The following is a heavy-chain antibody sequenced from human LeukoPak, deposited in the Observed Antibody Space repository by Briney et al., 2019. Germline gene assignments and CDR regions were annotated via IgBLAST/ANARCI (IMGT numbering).Heavy chain of an antibody. D-gene: IGHD3-10*01. J-gene: IGHJ4*02. V-gene: IGHV3-7*03. CDR1: GFNFNNYW. Sequence: GGSLRLSCAASGFNFNNYWMNWIRQAPGKGLEWVASIKRDGSEQRYVDSVEGRFTISRDSAKSSLFLHMNSLRVEDTALYYCARVNYGLDIWGQGTPVTVSS. CDR2: IKRDGSEQ. CDR3: ARVNYGLDI.